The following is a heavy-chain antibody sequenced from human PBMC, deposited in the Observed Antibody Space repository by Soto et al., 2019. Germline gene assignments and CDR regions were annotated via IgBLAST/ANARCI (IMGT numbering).Heavy chain of an antibody. CDR3: VRDSHGDY. CDR2: IDHDGPT. J-gene: IGHJ4*02. D-gene: IGHD3-22*01. CDR1: GFAFSNFH. V-gene: IGHV3-74*02. Sequence: EMQVLESGGGLVQPGGSLRLSCAASGFAFSNFHMNWVRQAPGKGLEWVSRIDHDGPTDYADSVRGRFTISRDNAENTLYLQMNSLRPEDTAVYYCVRDSHGDYWGQGTLVTVSS.